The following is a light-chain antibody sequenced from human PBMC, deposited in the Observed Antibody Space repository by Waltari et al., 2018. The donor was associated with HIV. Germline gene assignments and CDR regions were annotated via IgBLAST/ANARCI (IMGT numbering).Light chain of an antibody. CDR2: KDI. CDR1: ALPKQY. V-gene: IGLV3-25*03. CDR3: QSADSSDTFV. Sequence: SYELTQPPSVSVSPGQTARITCSGDALPKQYAYWYQQKPGQAPILVIYKDIERPSGIRERFSGSSSGTTVTLTIIGVQAEDEADYYCQSADSSDTFVFGSGTKVTVL. J-gene: IGLJ1*01.